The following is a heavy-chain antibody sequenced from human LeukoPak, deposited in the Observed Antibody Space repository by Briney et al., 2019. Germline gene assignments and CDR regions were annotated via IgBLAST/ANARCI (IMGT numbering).Heavy chain of an antibody. D-gene: IGHD1-26*01. J-gene: IGHJ4*02. Sequence: GGSLRLSCAASGSTFSDYYGSWIRQAPGKGREWVSYISSSGSTIYYADSVKGRFTISRDNAKNSLYLQMNSLRAEDTAVYYCARDSHPSGSYYGYWGQGTLVTVSS. CDR2: ISSSGSTI. CDR1: GSTFSDYY. CDR3: ARDSHPSGSYYGY. V-gene: IGHV3-11*01.